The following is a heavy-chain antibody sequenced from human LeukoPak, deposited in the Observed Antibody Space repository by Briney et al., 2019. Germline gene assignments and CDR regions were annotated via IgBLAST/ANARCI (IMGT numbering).Heavy chain of an antibody. Sequence: PGGSLRLSCAASGFTFSSYAMSWVRQAPGEGLEWVSGISGSGGSTYYADSVKGRFTISRDNSKNTLYLQMNSLRAEDTAVYYCAKSQLLWFGEDFDYWGQGSLVTVSS. V-gene: IGHV3-23*01. J-gene: IGHJ4*02. CDR1: GFTFSSYA. CDR3: AKSQLLWFGEDFDY. D-gene: IGHD3-10*01. CDR2: ISGSGGST.